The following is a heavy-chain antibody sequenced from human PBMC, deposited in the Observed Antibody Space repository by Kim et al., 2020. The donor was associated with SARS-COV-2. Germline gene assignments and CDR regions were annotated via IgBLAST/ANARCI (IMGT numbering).Heavy chain of an antibody. D-gene: IGHD6-13*01. CDR3: ASPGVGFSSSPLNDY. V-gene: IGHV4-39*01. J-gene: IGHJ4*02. Sequence: PSLKSRVTISVDTSKSQFSLKLSSVTAADTAVYYCASPGVGFSSSPLNDYWGQGTLVTVSS.